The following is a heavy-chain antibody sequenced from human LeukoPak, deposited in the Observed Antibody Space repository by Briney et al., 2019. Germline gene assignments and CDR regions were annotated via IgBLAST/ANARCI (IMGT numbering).Heavy chain of an antibody. CDR2: FDPEDGET. D-gene: IGHD6-19*01. J-gene: IGHJ4*02. CDR3: ATYLIAVAGTFDY. CDR1: GYTLTELS. V-gene: IGHV1-24*01. Sequence: ASVKVSCKLSGYTLTELSMLWVRQAPGKGLEWMGGFDPEDGETIYAQKFQGRVTMTEDTSADTAYMELSSLRSEDTAVYYCATYLIAVAGTFDYWGQGTLVTVSS.